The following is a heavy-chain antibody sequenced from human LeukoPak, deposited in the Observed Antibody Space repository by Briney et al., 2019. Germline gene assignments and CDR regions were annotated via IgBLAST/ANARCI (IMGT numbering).Heavy chain of an antibody. CDR3: ARGDSSGWSPFDY. V-gene: IGHV1-2*02. D-gene: IGHD6-19*01. CDR2: INPNSGGT. Sequence: ASVKVSCKASGYTFTGYYMHWVRQAPGQGLEWMGWINPNSGGTNYAQKFQGRVTMTRDTSISTAYMELSRLRSEDTAVYYCARGDSSGWSPFDYWGQGTLVTVSS. CDR1: GYTFTGYY. J-gene: IGHJ4*02.